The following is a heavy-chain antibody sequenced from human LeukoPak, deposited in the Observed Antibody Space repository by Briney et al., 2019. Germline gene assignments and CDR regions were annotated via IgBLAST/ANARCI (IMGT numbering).Heavy chain of an antibody. CDR2: INPNSGGT. J-gene: IGHJ4*01. CDR3: ARDTSLLWFGELLGY. V-gene: IGHV1-2*02. D-gene: IGHD3-10*01. Sequence: ASVKLSCRSSGYTFTGYYMHWVRQAPGQGLEWMGWINPNSGGTNYAQKFHGRVTMTRDTSISTAYMELSRLTSDDTAVYYCARDTSLLWFGELLGYWGQGTLVTVSS. CDR1: GYTFTGYY.